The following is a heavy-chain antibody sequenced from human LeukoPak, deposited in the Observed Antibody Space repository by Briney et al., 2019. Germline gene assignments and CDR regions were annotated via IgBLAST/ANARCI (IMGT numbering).Heavy chain of an antibody. CDR2: ITASGTAM. V-gene: IGHV3-48*02. D-gene: IGHD1-26*01. CDR1: GFTFSSYS. Sequence: GGSLRLSCAASGFTFSSYSMNWVRQAPGKGLEWVSYITASGTAMFYADSVKGRFTISRDNAKNSLYLQMNSLRDEDTAVYYCASSESYRFDYWGQGTLVTVSS. J-gene: IGHJ4*02. CDR3: ASSESYRFDY.